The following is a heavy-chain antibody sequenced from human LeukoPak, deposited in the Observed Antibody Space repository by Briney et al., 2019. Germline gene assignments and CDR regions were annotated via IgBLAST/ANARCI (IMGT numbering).Heavy chain of an antibody. Sequence: GGSLRLSCAASGSTFSSYWMHWVHQAPGKGLVWVSRIDGDGSTTRYADSVKGRFTISRDNAKNTLYLQMNSLTAEDTAVYYCASPSLGINAFDIWGQGTRVTVSS. D-gene: IGHD7-27*01. CDR2: IDGDGSTT. V-gene: IGHV3-74*01. CDR3: ASPSLGINAFDI. J-gene: IGHJ3*02. CDR1: GSTFSSYW.